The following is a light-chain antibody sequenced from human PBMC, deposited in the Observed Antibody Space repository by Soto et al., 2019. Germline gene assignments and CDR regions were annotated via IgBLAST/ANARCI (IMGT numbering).Light chain of an antibody. J-gene: IGKJ2*01. CDR1: QSISSY. V-gene: IGKV1-39*01. Sequence: DIQMTQSPSSLSASVGDRVTITCRASQSISSYLDWYQQKPGKAPKLLIYAASSLQSGVPLRFSGSGSGTDFSLAISSLQPEDFATYYCEQSYSTPVFGQGTKVEIK. CDR3: EQSYSTPV. CDR2: AAS.